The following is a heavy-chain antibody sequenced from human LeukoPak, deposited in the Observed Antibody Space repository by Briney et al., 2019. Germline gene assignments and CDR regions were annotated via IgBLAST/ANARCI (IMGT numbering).Heavy chain of an antibody. CDR1: GFTFSDYY. CDR3: ASHTVDTAMVTGIDAFDI. D-gene: IGHD5-18*01. V-gene: IGHV3-11*01. CDR2: ISSSGSTI. Sequence: GGSLRLSCAASGFTFSDYYMSWVRQAPGKGLGWVSYISSSGSTIYYADSVKGRFTISRDNAKNSLYLQMNSLRAEDTAVYYCASHTVDTAMVTGIDAFDIWGQGTMVTVSS. J-gene: IGHJ3*02.